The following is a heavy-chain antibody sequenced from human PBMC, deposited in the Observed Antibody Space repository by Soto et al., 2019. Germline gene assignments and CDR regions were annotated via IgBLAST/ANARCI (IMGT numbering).Heavy chain of an antibody. J-gene: IGHJ4*02. CDR2: ISYDGSNK. CDR3: ARGDNYYDTAGFDY. CDR1: GFTFSSYA. V-gene: IGHV3-30-3*01. Sequence: LRLSCAASGFTFSSYAMHWVRQAPGKGLEWVAVISYDGSNKYYADSVKGRFTISRDNSKNTLYLQMNSLRAEDTAVYYCARGDNYYDTAGFDYWGQGTLVTVSS. D-gene: IGHD3-22*01.